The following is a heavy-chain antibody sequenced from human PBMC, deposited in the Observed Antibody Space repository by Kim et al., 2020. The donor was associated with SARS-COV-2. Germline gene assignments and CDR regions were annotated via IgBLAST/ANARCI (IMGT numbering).Heavy chain of an antibody. J-gene: IGHJ6*02. Sequence: SETLSLTCAVSGDSMSSSKWWSWVRQPPGKGLEWIGEIYETGGTSYSPSLKSRVTISLDNSRQFSLRLTSVTAADTAIYYCSITITSYDYALGVCGQGAT. CDR2: IYETGGT. V-gene: IGHV4-4*02. CDR1: GDSMSSSKW. D-gene: IGHD3-3*01. CDR3: SITITSYDYALGV.